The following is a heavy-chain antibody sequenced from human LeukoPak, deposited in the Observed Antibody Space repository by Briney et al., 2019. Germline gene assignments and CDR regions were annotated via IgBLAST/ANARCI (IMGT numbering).Heavy chain of an antibody. CDR1: GFTFSNYS. CDR2: ICISINYI. J-gene: IGHJ5*02. D-gene: IGHD1-14*01. V-gene: IGHV3-21*01. Sequence: GGSVRLSRAASGFTFSNYSWKWVRQAPAEGLEWVSAICISINYIYYADSVKGRDTIYSDNAKNSLHLLMNTTSGDDTAMCYCWSMSITSHPFDLGGQGTLITVSA. CDR3: WSMSITSHPFDL.